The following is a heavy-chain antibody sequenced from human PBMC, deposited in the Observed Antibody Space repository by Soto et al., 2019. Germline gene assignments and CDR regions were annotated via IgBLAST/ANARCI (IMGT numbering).Heavy chain of an antibody. CDR1: GGSISSGGYY. CDR2: IYYSGST. J-gene: IGHJ4*02. V-gene: IGHV4-31*03. Sequence: QVQVQESGPGLVKPSQTLSLTCTVSGGSISSGGYYWSWIRQHPGNGLEWIGYIYYSGSTYYNPSLTSRGTISVDTSKNQFSLNLTSVTAADTAVYYCARDGDGSGYYLDYWGQGTLVTVSS. D-gene: IGHD3-22*01. CDR3: ARDGDGSGYYLDY.